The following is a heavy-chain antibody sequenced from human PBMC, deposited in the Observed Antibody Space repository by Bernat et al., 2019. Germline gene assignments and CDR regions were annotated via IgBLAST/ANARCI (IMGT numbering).Heavy chain of an antibody. Sequence: EVQLVESGGGLVQPGGSLRLSCAASGFTFSSYSMNWVRQAPGKGLEWVSYISSSSTIYYADSVKGRFTISRDNAKNSLYLQMNSLRAEDTAVYYCAKTGYGGNALGYWGQGTLVTVSS. J-gene: IGHJ4*02. CDR2: ISSSSTI. CDR1: GFTFSSYS. CDR3: AKTGYGGNALGY. V-gene: IGHV3-48*01. D-gene: IGHD4-23*01.